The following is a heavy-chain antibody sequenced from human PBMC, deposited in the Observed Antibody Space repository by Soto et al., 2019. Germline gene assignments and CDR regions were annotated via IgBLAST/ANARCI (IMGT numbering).Heavy chain of an antibody. Sequence: QVQLVESGGGGVQPGRSLRLSCAASGFTFSSYAMNWVRQAPGKGLEWVALISYDGSNKYYADSVKGRFTISRDSSKTTLYLQMNSLRDADTAFYYCGRCSSTSCHLGSDYWGQGTLVTVSS. J-gene: IGHJ4*02. D-gene: IGHD2-2*01. CDR2: ISYDGSNK. V-gene: IGHV3-30-3*01. CDR1: GFTFSSYA. CDR3: GRCSSTSCHLGSDY.